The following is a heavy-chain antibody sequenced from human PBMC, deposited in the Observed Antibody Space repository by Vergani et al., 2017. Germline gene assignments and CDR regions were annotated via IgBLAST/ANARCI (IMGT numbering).Heavy chain of an antibody. V-gene: IGHV3-7*01. D-gene: IGHD3-22*01. CDR3: ARAHHRGNLRDSLDY. Sequence: EVQLVESGGGLVKPGGSLRLSCAASGFTFSSYWMSWVRQAPGKGLEWVANIKQDGSEKYYVDAVKGRFTISSNNAKNSLYLQMTSLRAEDTAVYYCARAHHRGNLRDSLDYWGQGTLVTVSS. J-gene: IGHJ4*02. CDR1: GFTFSSYW. CDR2: IKQDGSEK.